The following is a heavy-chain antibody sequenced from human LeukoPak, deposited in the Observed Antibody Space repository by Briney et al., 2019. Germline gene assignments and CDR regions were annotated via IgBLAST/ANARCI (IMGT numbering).Heavy chain of an antibody. CDR2: INHSGST. D-gene: IGHD3-3*01. J-gene: IGHJ4*02. Sequence: SETLSLTCAVYGGSFSGYYLSWIRQPPGKGLEWIGGINHSGSTNYNPSLKSRVTISVDTTKNQFSLKLSSVTAADTAVYYCARSSRSGYSYYWGQGTLVTVSS. V-gene: IGHV4-34*01. CDR3: ARSSRSGYSYY. CDR1: GGSFSGYY.